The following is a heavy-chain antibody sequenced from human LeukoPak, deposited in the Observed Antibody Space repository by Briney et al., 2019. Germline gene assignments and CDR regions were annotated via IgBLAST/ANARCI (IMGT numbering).Heavy chain of an antibody. V-gene: IGHV4-39*07. CDR2: IYYSGST. CDR3: ARDDAGEFSQPLGGMDV. CDR1: GGSISSSSYY. J-gene: IGHJ6*03. Sequence: PSETLSLTCTVSGGSISSSSYYWGWIRQPPGKGLEWIGSIYYSGSTYYNPSLKSRVTISVDTSKNQFSLKLSSVTAADTAVYYCARDDAGEFSQPLGGMDVWGKGTTVTVSS. D-gene: IGHD2-15*01.